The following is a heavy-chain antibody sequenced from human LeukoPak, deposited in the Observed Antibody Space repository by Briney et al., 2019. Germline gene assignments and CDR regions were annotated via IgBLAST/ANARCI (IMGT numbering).Heavy chain of an antibody. V-gene: IGHV3-43*02. CDR2: ISGDGGST. CDR1: GFTFDDYA. D-gene: IGHD3-16*02. CDR3: AKDYAGTYYDYVWGSYRDNYFDY. Sequence: GGSLRLSCAASGFTFDDYAMHWVRQAPGKGLEWVSLISGDGGSTYYEDSVKGRFTISRDNSKNSLYLQMNSLRTEDTALYYCAKDYAGTYYDYVWGSYRDNYFDYWGQGTLVTVSS. J-gene: IGHJ4*02.